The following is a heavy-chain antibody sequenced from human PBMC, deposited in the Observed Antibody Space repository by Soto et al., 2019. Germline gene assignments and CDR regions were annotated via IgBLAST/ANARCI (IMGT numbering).Heavy chain of an antibody. J-gene: IGHJ4*02. CDR3: ARDAETIAAAGSTFDY. Sequence: QVQLVQSGAEVKKPGASVKVSCKASGYTFTSYYMHWVRQAPGQGLEWMGIINPSGGSTSYAQKFQGRVTMTRDTSTSTVYMELSSLRSEDTAVYYCARDAETIAAAGSTFDYWGQGTLVTVSS. CDR2: INPSGGST. V-gene: IGHV1-46*01. CDR1: GYTFTSYY. D-gene: IGHD6-13*01.